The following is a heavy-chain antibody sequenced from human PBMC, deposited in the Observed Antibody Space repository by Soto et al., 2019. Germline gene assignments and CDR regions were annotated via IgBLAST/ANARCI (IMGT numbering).Heavy chain of an antibody. CDR2: MNPNSGNT. D-gene: IGHD2-15*01. CDR1: GYTFTSYD. J-gene: IGHJ4*02. CDR3: ARGYCSGGSCYSFGNY. V-gene: IGHV1-8*01. Sequence: QVPLVQSGAEVKKPGASVKVSCKASGYTFTSYDINWVRQATGQGLEWMGWMNPNSGNTGYAQKFQGRVTMTRNTSISTAYMELSSLRSEDTAVYYCARGYCSGGSCYSFGNYWGQGTLVTVSS.